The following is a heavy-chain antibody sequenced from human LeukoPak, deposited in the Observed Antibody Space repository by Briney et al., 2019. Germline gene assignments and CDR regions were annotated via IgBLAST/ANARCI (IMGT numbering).Heavy chain of an antibody. CDR3: AKDSGSYHFDY. D-gene: IGHD1-26*01. J-gene: IGHJ4*02. CDR1: GFTFSTYV. CDR2: ISDSGSKK. Sequence: GGSLRLSCAASGFTFSTYVMHWVRQAPGKGLEWVALISDSGSKKYYADSVRGRFTLSRDNSKNTLYLQTNSLRTEDTALYYCAKDSGSYHFDYWGQGTLVTVSS. V-gene: IGHV3-30-3*01.